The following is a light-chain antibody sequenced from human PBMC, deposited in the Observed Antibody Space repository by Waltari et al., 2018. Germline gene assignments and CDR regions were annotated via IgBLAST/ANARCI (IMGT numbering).Light chain of an antibody. CDR2: KVA. CDR3: GQVKKGKKIT. V-gene: IGKV2-30*02. Sequence: VMTQSPLSLPITPGHPASIPCRSSQSLGHSDGNTYLSGYQQKPGQTPRLLIYKVANRDSGVPDRFSGSGAGTDFTLKISRVEAEDVGGDYGGQVKKGKKITFGGGTKGEIK. J-gene: IGKJ4*01. CDR1: QSLGHSDGNTY.